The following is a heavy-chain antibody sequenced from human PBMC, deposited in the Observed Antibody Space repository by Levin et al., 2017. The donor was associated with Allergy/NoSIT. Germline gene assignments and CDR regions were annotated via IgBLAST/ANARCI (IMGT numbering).Heavy chain of an antibody. D-gene: IGHD1-26*01. Sequence: GESLKISCAASGFTFSSYAMHWVRQAPGKGLEWVAVISYDGSNKYYADSVKGRFTISRDNSKNTLYLQMNSLRAEDTAVYYCARDLSGRSVGHTFQHWGQGTLVTVSS. CDR2: ISYDGSNK. CDR3: ARDLSGRSVGHTFQH. J-gene: IGHJ1*01. V-gene: IGHV3-30*04. CDR1: GFTFSSYA.